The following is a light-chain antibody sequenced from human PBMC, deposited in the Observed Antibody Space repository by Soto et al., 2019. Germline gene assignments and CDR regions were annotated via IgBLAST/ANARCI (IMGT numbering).Light chain of an antibody. CDR2: EVS. J-gene: IGLJ2*01. Sequence: QSVLTQPASASGSPGQSITISCTGTSSDVGAYNYVSWYQQHPGKAPKLMIFEVSDRPSGVSNRFSGSKSGNTASLTISGLQAEDEADYYCSSYTSSNTLVFGGGTKLTFL. CDR3: SSYTSSNTLV. V-gene: IGLV2-14*01. CDR1: SSDVGAYNY.